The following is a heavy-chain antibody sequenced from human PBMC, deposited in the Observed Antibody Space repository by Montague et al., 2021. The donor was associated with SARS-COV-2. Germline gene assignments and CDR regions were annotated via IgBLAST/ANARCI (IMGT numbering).Heavy chain of an antibody. CDR3: AREGTPLEMATIDYYGMDV. CDR2: ICYSGST. CDR1: GGSISSSSYY. D-gene: IGHD5-24*01. V-gene: IGHV4-39*07. J-gene: IGHJ6*02. Sequence: SETLSLTCTVSGGSISSSSYYWGWIRQPPGKGLEWIGSICYSGSTYYNPSLKSRVTISVDTSKNQFSLKLSSVTVADTAVYYCAREGTPLEMATIDYYGMDVWGQGTTVTVSS.